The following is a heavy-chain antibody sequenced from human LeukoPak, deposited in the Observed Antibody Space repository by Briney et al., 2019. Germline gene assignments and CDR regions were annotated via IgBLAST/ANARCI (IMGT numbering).Heavy chain of an antibody. Sequence: GGSLRLSCAASGFAFSAYWMQWVRQAPGKGLEWVSRINEDATTISYADSVKGRFIISRDNSKKSLYLQMNNLRAEDTAVYYCVRDLVFVWTPGDDFDFWGQGTLVTVSS. CDR2: INEDATTI. D-gene: IGHD3-16*01. CDR1: GFAFSAYW. V-gene: IGHV3-74*01. J-gene: IGHJ4*02. CDR3: VRDLVFVWTPGDDFDF.